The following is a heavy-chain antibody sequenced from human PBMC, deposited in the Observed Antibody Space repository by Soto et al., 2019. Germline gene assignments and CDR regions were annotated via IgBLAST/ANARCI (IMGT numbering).Heavy chain of an antibody. J-gene: IGHJ4*02. V-gene: IGHV1-69*01. CDR1: GGTFSSYA. CDR3: ASRRAIAADVPFDY. D-gene: IGHD6-13*01. Sequence: QVQLVQSGAEVKKPGSSVKFSCKASGGTFSSYAISWVRQAPGQGLEWMGGIIPIFGTANYAQKFQGSVTITAAESTSTAYMEVSSLRAEDTAVYACASRRAIAADVPFDYWGQGTLVTVSS. CDR2: IIPIFGTA.